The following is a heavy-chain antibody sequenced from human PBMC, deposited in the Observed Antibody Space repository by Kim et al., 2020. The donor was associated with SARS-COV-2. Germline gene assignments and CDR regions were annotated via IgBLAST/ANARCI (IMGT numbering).Heavy chain of an antibody. J-gene: IGHJ4*02. V-gene: IGHV3-21*01. CDR2: SYI. CDR3: ARFNQGIDY. Sequence: SYIYDADSVKGRFTISRDNAKNSLYLQMNSLRAEDTAVYYCARFNQGIDYWGQGTLVTVSS. D-gene: IGHD2-2*01.